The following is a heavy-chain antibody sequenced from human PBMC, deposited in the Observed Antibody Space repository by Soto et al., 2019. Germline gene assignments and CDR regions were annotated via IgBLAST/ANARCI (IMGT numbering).Heavy chain of an antibody. CDR3: ASGSNYYYGMDV. CDR1: GGSISSSSYY. Sequence: SETLSLTCTVSGGSISSSSYYWGWIRQPPGKGLGWIGGIYYSGSTYYNPSLKSRVTISVDPSKNQCSLKLSSVTAADTAVYYCASGSNYYYGMDVWGQGTTVTVSS. V-gene: IGHV4-39*01. D-gene: IGHD2-15*01. CDR2: IYYSGST. J-gene: IGHJ6*02.